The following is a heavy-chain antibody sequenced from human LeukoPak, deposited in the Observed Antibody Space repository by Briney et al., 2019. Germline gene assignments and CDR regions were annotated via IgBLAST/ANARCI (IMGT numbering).Heavy chain of an antibody. D-gene: IGHD7-27*01. Sequence: PGGSLRLSCAASGFTVSSNYMSWVRQAPGKGLEWVSVIYSGGSTYYADSVKGRFTISRDNSKNTLYLQMNSLRAEDTAVYYCAREVTGDVYYFDYWGQGTLVTVSS. CDR1: GFTVSSNY. J-gene: IGHJ4*02. CDR3: AREVTGDVYYFDY. CDR2: IYSGGST. V-gene: IGHV3-53*01.